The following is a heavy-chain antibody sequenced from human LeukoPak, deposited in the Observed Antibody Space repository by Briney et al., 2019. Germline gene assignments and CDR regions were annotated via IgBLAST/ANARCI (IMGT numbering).Heavy chain of an antibody. CDR1: GFTFSSYW. CDR2: INSDGSTT. D-gene: IGHD3-10*01. Sequence: GGSLRLSCAASGFTFSSYWMHWVRQAPGKGLVWVSRINSDGSTTNYADSVKGRFTISRDNAKNTLYLQMNSLRAEDTAVYYCARDPRGGTLDYWGQGTLITVSS. CDR3: ARDPRGGTLDY. V-gene: IGHV3-74*01. J-gene: IGHJ4*02.